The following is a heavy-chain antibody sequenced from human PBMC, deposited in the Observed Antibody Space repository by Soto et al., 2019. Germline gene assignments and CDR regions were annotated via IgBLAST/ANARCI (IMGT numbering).Heavy chain of an antibody. CDR1: GYTFTSLD. Sequence: QVQLVQTGAEVREPGASVKVSCKASGYTFTSLDINWVRQTAGHGLEWMGWMQPSTGRTGYAQKCQGRVTMTRDTSINTAYMELTTLTSDDTAFYYCARGVSGGVDYWGQGTLVTVSS. V-gene: IGHV1-8*01. CDR2: MQPSTGRT. CDR3: ARGVSGGVDY. D-gene: IGHD1-26*01. J-gene: IGHJ4*02.